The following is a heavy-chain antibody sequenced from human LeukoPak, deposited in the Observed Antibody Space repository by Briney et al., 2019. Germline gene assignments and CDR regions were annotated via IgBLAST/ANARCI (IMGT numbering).Heavy chain of an antibody. CDR1: GFTFSDYY. V-gene: IGHV3-11*01. Sequence: PGGSLRLSCAASGFTFSDYYMSWIRQAPGKGLEWVSYISSSGSTIYYADSVKGRFTISRDNAKNSLYLQMNSLRAEDTAVYYCARGYCSSSSCNFYYYMDVWGKGTTVTVSS. CDR3: ARGYCSSSSCNFYYYMDV. J-gene: IGHJ6*03. D-gene: IGHD2-2*01. CDR2: ISSSGSTI.